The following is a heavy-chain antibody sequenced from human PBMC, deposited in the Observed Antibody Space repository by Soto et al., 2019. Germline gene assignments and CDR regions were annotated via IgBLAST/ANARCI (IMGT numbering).Heavy chain of an antibody. CDR2: ISYDGSRQ. D-gene: IGHD3-3*01. V-gene: IGHV3-30*03. J-gene: IGHJ6*02. Sequence: QVQLVESGGGVVQPGRSLRLSCAASGFTFSIYGMHWVRQAPGKGLEWVAHISYDGSRQYYADSVKGRFTISRDNSKSALSLQMNSLRPEDTALCFCARGDLGITIAAYGMGVWGQGTTVIASS. CDR3: ARGDLGITIAAYGMGV. CDR1: GFTFSIYG.